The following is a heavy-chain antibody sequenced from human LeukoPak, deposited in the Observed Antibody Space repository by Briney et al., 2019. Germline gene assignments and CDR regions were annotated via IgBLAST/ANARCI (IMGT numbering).Heavy chain of an antibody. Sequence: KPSETLSLTCTVSGGSISSYYWSWIRQPPGKGLEWIGYIYYSGSTNYNPSLKSRVTISVDTSKNQFSLKLSSVTAGDTAVYYCARGVRYCSSTSCPYYYYYYMDVWGKGTTVTVSS. V-gene: IGHV4-59*01. D-gene: IGHD2-2*01. CDR3: ARGVRYCSSTSCPYYYYYYMDV. CDR2: IYYSGST. J-gene: IGHJ6*03. CDR1: GGSISSYY.